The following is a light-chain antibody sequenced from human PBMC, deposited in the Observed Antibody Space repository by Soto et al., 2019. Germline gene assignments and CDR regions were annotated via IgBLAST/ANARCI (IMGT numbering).Light chain of an antibody. CDR1: SSDVGGYNY. V-gene: IGLV2-14*01. CDR3: SSYTGSSTNTVV. CDR2: EVS. Sequence: QSVLTQPASVSGSPGQSITISCTGTSSDVGGYNYVSWHQQHPGKAPKLMIFEVSNRPSGVPDRFSGSKSGNTASLTISRLQAEDEADYYCSSYTGSSTNTVVFGGGTKLTVL. J-gene: IGLJ2*01.